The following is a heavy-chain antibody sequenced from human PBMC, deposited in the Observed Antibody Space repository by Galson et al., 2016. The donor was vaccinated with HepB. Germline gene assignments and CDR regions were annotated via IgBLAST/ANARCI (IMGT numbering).Heavy chain of an antibody. CDR2: ISTSSSTI. V-gene: IGHV3-48*02. Sequence: SLRLSCAASGFTFETYSMNWVRQAPGKGLEWVSYISTSSSTIDYADSVKGRFTISRDNGKSSLYLQINSLRDGDTAVYYCAREDTTAVTPYYYYMDVWGKGTTVTVSS. J-gene: IGHJ6*03. CDR1: GFTFETYS. CDR3: AREDTTAVTPYYYYMDV. D-gene: IGHD4-17*01.